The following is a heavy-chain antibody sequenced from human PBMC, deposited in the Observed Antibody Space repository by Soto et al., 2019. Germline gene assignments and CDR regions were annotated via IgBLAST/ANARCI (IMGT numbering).Heavy chain of an antibody. D-gene: IGHD3-3*01. CDR3: ARGNSGSYYDFWSGYTSYFDY. V-gene: IGHV4-31*03. CDR1: GGSIRSGGYY. J-gene: IGHJ4*02. CDR2: IYYSGST. Sequence: PSETLSLTCPVSGGSIRSGGYYWSWIRQHPGKGLEWIGYIYYSGSTYYNPSLKSRVTISVDTSKNQFSLKLSSVTAADTAVYYCARGNSGSYYDFWSGYTSYFDYWGQGTMVTVS.